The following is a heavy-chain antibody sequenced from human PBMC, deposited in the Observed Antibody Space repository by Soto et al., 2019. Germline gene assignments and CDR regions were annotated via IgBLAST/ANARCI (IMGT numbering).Heavy chain of an antibody. J-gene: IGHJ3*02. CDR1: GGSISSYY. CDR2: IYYSGST. Sequence: PSETLSLTCTVSGGSISSYYWSWIRQPPGKGLDWIGYIYYSGSTNYNPSLKSRVTISVDTSKNQFSLKLSSVTAADTAVYYCARVRGNQLLWFGEFRDAFDIWGQGTMVTVSS. D-gene: IGHD3-10*01. CDR3: ARVRGNQLLWFGEFRDAFDI. V-gene: IGHV4-59*01.